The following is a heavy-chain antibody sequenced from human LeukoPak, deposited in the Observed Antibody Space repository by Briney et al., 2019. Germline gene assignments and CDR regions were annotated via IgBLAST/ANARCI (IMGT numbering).Heavy chain of an antibody. J-gene: IGHJ4*02. Sequence: ASVKVSCKASGYTFTGYYMHWVRQDPGQGLEWMGWINPNSGGTNYAQKFQGRVTMTRDTSISTAYMELSRLGSDDTAVYYCARDYYYDSSGYCPFDYWGQGTLVTVSS. CDR3: ARDYYYDSSGYCPFDY. V-gene: IGHV1-2*02. CDR1: GYTFTGYY. D-gene: IGHD3-22*01. CDR2: INPNSGGT.